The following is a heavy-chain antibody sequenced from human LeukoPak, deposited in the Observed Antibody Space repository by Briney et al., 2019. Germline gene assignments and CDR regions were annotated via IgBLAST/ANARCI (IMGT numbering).Heavy chain of an antibody. J-gene: IGHJ6*03. CDR3: ARDVPVLRLMGYYMDV. D-gene: IGHD3-3*01. CDR2: IYSGGST. V-gene: IGHV3-53*01. Sequence: GGSLRLSCAASGFTVSSNYMSWVRQAPGKGLEWVSVIYSGGSTYYADSVKGRFTISRDDSKNTLYLQMNSLRAEDTAVYYCARDVPVLRLMGYYMDVWGKGTTVTVSS. CDR1: GFTVSSNY.